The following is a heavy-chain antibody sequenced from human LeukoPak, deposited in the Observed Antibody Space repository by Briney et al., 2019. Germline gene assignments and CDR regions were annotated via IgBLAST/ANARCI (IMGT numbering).Heavy chain of an antibody. Sequence: SETLSLTCTVSGGSISSYYWSWIRQPPGKGLEWIGYIYYSGSTNYNPSLKSRVTISVDTSKNQFSLKLSSVTAADTAVYYCAREYSSSSPFDYWGQGTLVTVSS. V-gene: IGHV4-59*01. CDR1: GGSISSYY. J-gene: IGHJ4*02. D-gene: IGHD6-6*01. CDR3: AREYSSSSPFDY. CDR2: IYYSGST.